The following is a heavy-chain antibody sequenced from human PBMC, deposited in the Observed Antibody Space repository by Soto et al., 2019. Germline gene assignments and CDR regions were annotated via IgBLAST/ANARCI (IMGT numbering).Heavy chain of an antibody. CDR2: ISAYNGNT. J-gene: IGHJ4*02. D-gene: IGHD3-3*01. CDR3: ARDQKKEGKFLEWLSRTPFDY. CDR1: GYTFTSYG. Sequence: GASVKVSCKASGYTFTSYGISWVRQAPGQGLEWMGWISAYNGNTNYAQKLQGRVTMTTDTSTSTAYMELRSLRSDDTAVYYCARDQKKEGKFLEWLSRTPFDYWGQGTLVTAPQ. V-gene: IGHV1-18*01.